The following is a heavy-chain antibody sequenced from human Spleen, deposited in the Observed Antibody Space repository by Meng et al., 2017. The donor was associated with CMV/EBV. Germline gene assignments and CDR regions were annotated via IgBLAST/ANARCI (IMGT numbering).Heavy chain of an antibody. CDR3: ASEPVGWYFDL. V-gene: IGHV4-34*01. CDR1: GGSFRGYY. Sequence: SLTCGVYGGSFRGYYWTWIGQPPGKGLEWIDEINHGGVTHYNSSLNSRVTISLDTSKKRFSLRLTSVTAADTAVYYCASEPVGWYFDLWGRGTLVTSPQ. J-gene: IGHJ2*01. D-gene: IGHD1-14*01. CDR2: INHGGVT.